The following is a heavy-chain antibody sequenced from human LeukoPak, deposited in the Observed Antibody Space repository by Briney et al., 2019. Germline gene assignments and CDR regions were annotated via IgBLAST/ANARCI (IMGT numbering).Heavy chain of an antibody. CDR1: GFTFSSYA. D-gene: IGHD6-6*01. Sequence: GGSLRLSCAASGFTFSSYAMSWVRQAPGKGLEWVSIVSGSGGSTNYADSVKGRFTISRDNSKNTLYLQMNTLRAEDTAVYYCAKGHLYSTSSTSFDYWGQGTLVTISS. CDR3: AKGHLYSTSSTSFDY. V-gene: IGHV3-23*01. J-gene: IGHJ4*02. CDR2: VSGSGGST.